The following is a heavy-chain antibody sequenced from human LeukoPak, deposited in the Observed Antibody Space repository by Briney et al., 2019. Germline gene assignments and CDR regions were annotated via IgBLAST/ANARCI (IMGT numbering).Heavy chain of an antibody. Sequence: PSETLSLTCTVSGGSISSYHWSWTRQPPGKGLEWIGYIYYSGSTNYNPSLKSRVTISIDTSKNQFSLNLSSVTAADTAVYYCARGASGYSYGWGQGTLVTVSS. CDR2: IYYSGST. D-gene: IGHD5-18*01. CDR1: GGSISSYH. CDR3: ARGASGYSYG. V-gene: IGHV4-59*01. J-gene: IGHJ4*02.